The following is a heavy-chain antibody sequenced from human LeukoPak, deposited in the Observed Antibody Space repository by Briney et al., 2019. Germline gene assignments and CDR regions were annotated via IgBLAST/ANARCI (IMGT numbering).Heavy chain of an antibody. CDR1: GYTFTGYY. CDR3: ARGGVEMATIKDY. J-gene: IGHJ4*02. Sequence: ASVTVSCKASGYTFTGYYMHWVRQAPGQGLEGMGWINPNSGGTNYAQKFQGRVTMTRDTSISTAYMELSRLRSDDTAVYYCARGGVEMATIKDYWGQGTLVTVSS. D-gene: IGHD5-24*01. V-gene: IGHV1-2*02. CDR2: INPNSGGT.